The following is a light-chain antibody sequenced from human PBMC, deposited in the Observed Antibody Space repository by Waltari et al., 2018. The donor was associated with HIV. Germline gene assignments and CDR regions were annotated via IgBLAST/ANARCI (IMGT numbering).Light chain of an antibody. CDR3: QQSDKTPPT. CDR2: GTS. CDR1: QTINTN. Sequence: DIQMTQSPPSLSASVGDRINITCRASQTINTNLNWDQQTSGKAPKVLIYGTSTLRSDVPSRFSGSGSGTEFTLTITSLQSDDSATYYCQQSDKTPPTFGGGTTVEIK. J-gene: IGKJ4*01. V-gene: IGKV1-39*01.